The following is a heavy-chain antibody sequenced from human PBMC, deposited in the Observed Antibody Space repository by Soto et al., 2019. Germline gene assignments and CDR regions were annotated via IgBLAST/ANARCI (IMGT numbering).Heavy chain of an antibody. V-gene: IGHV3-33*01. CDR3: ARDIQRHYDSYGLDV. CDR1: GFTFRNYG. D-gene: IGHD5-18*01. J-gene: IGHJ6*02. CDR2: IWHDGNNK. Sequence: PGGSLRLSCAASGFTFRNYGMHWVRQARGKGLEWVAIIWHDGNNKYYADSVRGRFIISRDNSKNRLYLQMNCLRAEDSAVYYCARDIQRHYDSYGLDVWGQGTPVTVSS.